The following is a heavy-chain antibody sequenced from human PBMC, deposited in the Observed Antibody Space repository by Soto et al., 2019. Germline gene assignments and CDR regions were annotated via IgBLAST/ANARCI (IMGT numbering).Heavy chain of an antibody. Sequence: QVQLVQSGAEVKKPGSSVKVSCKASGGTFSSYTISWVRQAPGQGLEWMGRIIPILGIANYAQKFQGRVTITADKSTSTAYMELSSLRSEDTAVYYCATVNSGYELYYYYGMDVWGHGTTVTVSS. J-gene: IGHJ6*02. CDR1: GGTFSSYT. V-gene: IGHV1-69*02. D-gene: IGHD5-12*01. CDR3: ATVNSGYELYYYYGMDV. CDR2: IIPILGIA.